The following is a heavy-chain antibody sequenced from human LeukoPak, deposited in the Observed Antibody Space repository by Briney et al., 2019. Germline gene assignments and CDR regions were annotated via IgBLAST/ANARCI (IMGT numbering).Heavy chain of an antibody. J-gene: IGHJ4*02. CDR1: GGSISSYY. CDR2: IYYSGST. CDR3: ARRADQVFDY. Sequence: SETLSLTCTVSGGSISSYYWSWIRQPPGKGLEWIGYIYYSGSTNYNPSLKSRVTISVDTSKNQFSLKLSSVTAADTAMYYCARRADQVFDYWGQGTLVTVSS. V-gene: IGHV4-59*08.